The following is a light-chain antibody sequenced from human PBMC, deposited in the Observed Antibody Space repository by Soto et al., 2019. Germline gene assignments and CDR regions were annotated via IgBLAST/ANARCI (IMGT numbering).Light chain of an antibody. CDR1: SSNIGNNY. CDR2: ENN. CDR3: GTWDSSLSVWV. Sequence: QSVLTQPPSVSAAPGQTVTISCSGSSSNIGNNYVSWYQQLPGTAPKLLIYENNKRPSGIPDRFSGYKSGTSATLGITGLKTGAEADYYCGTWDSSLSVWVFGGGTKLTVL. J-gene: IGLJ3*02. V-gene: IGLV1-51*02.